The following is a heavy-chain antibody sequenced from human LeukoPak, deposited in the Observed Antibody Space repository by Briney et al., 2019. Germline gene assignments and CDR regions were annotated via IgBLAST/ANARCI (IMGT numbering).Heavy chain of an antibody. CDR3: STLTSRGLSDS. J-gene: IGHJ4*02. CDR1: GFTFTNAW. CDR2: IKSKADGETI. Sequence: GGSLRLSCVASGFTFTNAWMNWVRQAPGKGLEWVGRIKSKADGETIDYAAPVKGRFTFSRDDSKNTLYLQMNSLKSEDTAVYYCSTLTSRGLSDSWGQGTLVTVSS. V-gene: IGHV3-15*07. D-gene: IGHD1-20*01.